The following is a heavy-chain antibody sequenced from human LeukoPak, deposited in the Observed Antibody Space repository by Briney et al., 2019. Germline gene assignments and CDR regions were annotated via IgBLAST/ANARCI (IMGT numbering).Heavy chain of an antibody. V-gene: IGHV3-30*02. Sequence: GGSLRLSCAASGFTFSSYGMHWVRQAPGKGLEWVAFIRYDGSNKYYADSVKGRFTISRDNSKNTLYLHVNRLRPEDTAVYYCAKKIQSAMAMGYWGQGTLVTVSS. D-gene: IGHD5-24*01. CDR1: GFTFSSYG. CDR2: IRYDGSNK. CDR3: AKKIQSAMAMGY. J-gene: IGHJ4*02.